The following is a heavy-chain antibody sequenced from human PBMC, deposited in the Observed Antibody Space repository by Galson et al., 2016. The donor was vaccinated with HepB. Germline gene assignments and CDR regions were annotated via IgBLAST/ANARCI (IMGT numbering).Heavy chain of an antibody. CDR2: ISYDGINE. CDR1: GFTFRTFA. V-gene: IGHV3-30*04. J-gene: IGHJ4*02. CDR3: ARGPTGDESYSYGYGFDY. D-gene: IGHD5-18*01. Sequence: SLRLSCAASGFTFRTFAMYWVRQAPGKGLEWVAVISYDGINEFYADSVKGRFTISRDNSENTLYLQMNSLRGEDTAVYYCARGPTGDESYSYGYGFDYWGQGTLVTVSS.